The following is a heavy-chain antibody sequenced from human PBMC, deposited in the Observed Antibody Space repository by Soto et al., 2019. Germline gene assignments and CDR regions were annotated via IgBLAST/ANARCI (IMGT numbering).Heavy chain of an antibody. V-gene: IGHV4-31*03. CDR3: VWLRDSQQRGGFDP. Sequence: SETLSLTCTVSGGSISSGGYSWSWIRQHPGKGLEWIGYIYHSGTTYYNPSLKSRVTISVDTSKNQFSLKLTSVTAADTAVYYCVWLRDSQQRGGFDPWARGSLVTGSA. CDR1: GGSISSGGYS. J-gene: IGHJ5*02. D-gene: IGHD6-25*01. CDR2: IYHSGTT.